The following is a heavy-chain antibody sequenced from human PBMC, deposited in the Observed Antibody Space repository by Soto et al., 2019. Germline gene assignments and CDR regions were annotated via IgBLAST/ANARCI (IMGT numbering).Heavy chain of an antibody. Sequence: GGSLRLSCAASGFIFSKYGMHWVRQAPGKGLEWVAVISYDGSNKYYAESVKGRFIISRDKSENTLYLQMNSLRAEDTALYYCAKDLGSGKPYYYYAMDVWGQGTTVTVSS. D-gene: IGHD3-10*01. CDR2: ISYDGSNK. CDR3: AKDLGSGKPYYYYAMDV. J-gene: IGHJ6*02. CDR1: GFIFSKYG. V-gene: IGHV3-30*18.